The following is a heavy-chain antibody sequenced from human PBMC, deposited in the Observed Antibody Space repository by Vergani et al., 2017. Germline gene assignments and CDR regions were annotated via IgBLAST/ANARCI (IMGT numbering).Heavy chain of an antibody. CDR2: IYPLNTET. CDR3: ARRRHSGSYFWAPNWSDP. D-gene: IGHD3-10*01. CDR1: GDNFNNYW. Sequence: EVQLIQSGTEVRKPGESLKISCKASGDNFNNYWIGWVRQLPGKGLEWMAVIYPLNTETVYSPSFQGQVTISADKSINTAYLQWSSLKATDTAMYYCARRRHSGSYFWAPNWSDPWGQGTLVTVSS. V-gene: IGHV5-51*03. J-gene: IGHJ5*02.